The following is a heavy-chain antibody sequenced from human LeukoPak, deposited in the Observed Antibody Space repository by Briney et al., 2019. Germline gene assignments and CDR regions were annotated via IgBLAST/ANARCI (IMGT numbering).Heavy chain of an antibody. CDR1: GYTFTAYY. CDR2: ISPNSGAT. J-gene: IGHJ4*02. Sequence: ASVKVSCKAYGYTFTAYYLHWVRQAPGQGLEWMGWISPNSGATKYAQKFQDRVTMTRDTSTGTAYMELSRLRSDDSAVYYCARTLYIAAAPGGFDYWGQGTLVAVSS. V-gene: IGHV1-2*02. D-gene: IGHD6-13*01. CDR3: ARTLYIAAAPGGFDY.